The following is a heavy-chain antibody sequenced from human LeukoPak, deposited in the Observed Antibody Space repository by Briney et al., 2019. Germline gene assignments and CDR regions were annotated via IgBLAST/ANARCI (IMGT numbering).Heavy chain of an antibody. CDR3: ARDTFYYYDSLYGMDV. D-gene: IGHD3-22*01. V-gene: IGHV3-48*03. Sequence: PGGSLRLSCAASGFTFSSYEMNWVRQAPGKGLEWVSYISSSGSTIYYADFVKGRFTISRDNAKNSLYLQMNSLRAEDTAVYYCARDTFYYYDSLYGMDVWGQGTTVTVSS. J-gene: IGHJ6*02. CDR2: ISSSGSTI. CDR1: GFTFSSYE.